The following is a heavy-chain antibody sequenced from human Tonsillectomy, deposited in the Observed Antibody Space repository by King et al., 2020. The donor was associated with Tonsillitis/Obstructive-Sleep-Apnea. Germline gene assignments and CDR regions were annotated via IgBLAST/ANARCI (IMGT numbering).Heavy chain of an antibody. CDR1: GGTFSSYA. J-gene: IGHJ6*03. D-gene: IGHD3-16*01. CDR2: IIPIVDIA. CDR3: ARDLRDTWAFYYYMDV. Sequence: QLVQSGAEVKKPGSSVKVSCKASGGTFSSYAISWVRQAPGQGLEWMGRIIPIVDIANYAQKFQGRVTITADKSTSTAYMDLSRLRSEDSAVYYCARDLRDTWAFYYYMDVWGRGTPVTVSS. V-gene: IGHV1-69*04.